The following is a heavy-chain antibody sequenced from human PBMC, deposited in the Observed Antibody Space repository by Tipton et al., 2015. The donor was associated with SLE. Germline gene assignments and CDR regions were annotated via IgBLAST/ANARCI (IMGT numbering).Heavy chain of an antibody. Sequence: QSGPEVKKPGSSVKVSCKASGGTFSSYAISWVRQAPGQGLEWMGIIYPGDSDTRYSPSFQGQVTISADKSISTAYLQWSSLKATDTAMYYCARPLWFGELGAFDIWGQGTMVTVSS. CDR1: GGTFSSYA. D-gene: IGHD3-10*01. J-gene: IGHJ3*02. CDR3: ARPLWFGELGAFDI. V-gene: IGHV5-51*01. CDR2: IYPGDSDT.